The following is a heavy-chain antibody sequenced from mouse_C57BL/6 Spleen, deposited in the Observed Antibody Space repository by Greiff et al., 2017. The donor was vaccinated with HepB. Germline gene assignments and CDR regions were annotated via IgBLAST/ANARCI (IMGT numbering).Heavy chain of an antibody. CDR2: ISDGGSYT. V-gene: IGHV5-4*03. Sequence: EVMLVESGGGLVKPGGSLKLSCAASGFTFSSYAMSWVRQTPEKRLEWVATISDGGSYTYYPDNVKGRFTISRDNAKNNLYLQMSHLKSEETAMYYCARYSLYDYDGRAWFAYWGQGTLVTVSA. D-gene: IGHD2-4*01. CDR1: GFTFSSYA. CDR3: ARYSLYDYDGRAWFAY. J-gene: IGHJ3*01.